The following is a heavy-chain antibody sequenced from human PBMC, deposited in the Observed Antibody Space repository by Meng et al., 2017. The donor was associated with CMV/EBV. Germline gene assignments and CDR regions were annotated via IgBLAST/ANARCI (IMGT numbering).Heavy chain of an antibody. CDR3: ARRHIRRITMVRGVIDWFDP. CDR1: GGSLSGYY. Sequence: ESLKISCAVYGGSLSGYYWSWIRQPPGKGVEWIGEINHSGSTNYNPSLKSRVTISVDTSKNQFSLKLSSVTAADTAVYYCARRHIRRITMVRGVIDWFDPWGQGTLVTVSS. CDR2: INHSGST. V-gene: IGHV4-34*01. J-gene: IGHJ5*02. D-gene: IGHD3-10*01.